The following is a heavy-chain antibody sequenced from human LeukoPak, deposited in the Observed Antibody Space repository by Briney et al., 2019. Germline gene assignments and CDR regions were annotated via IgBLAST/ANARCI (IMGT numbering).Heavy chain of an antibody. CDR1: GGSFSGYY. D-gene: IGHD6-19*01. CDR3: ARAPGGIAVA. V-gene: IGHV4-34*01. Sequence: PSETLSLTCAVYGGSFSGYYWSWIRQPPGKGLEWIGEINHSGSTNYNPSLKSRVTISVDTSKNQFSLELSSVTAADTAVYYCARAPGGIAVAWGQGTLVTVSS. J-gene: IGHJ4*02. CDR2: INHSGST.